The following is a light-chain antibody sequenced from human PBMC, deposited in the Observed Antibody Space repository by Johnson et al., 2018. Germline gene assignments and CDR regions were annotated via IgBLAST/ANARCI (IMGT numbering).Light chain of an antibody. J-gene: IGLJ1*01. V-gene: IGLV1-51*02. CDR2: ENN. CDR3: ATWDSRLSAGNV. CDR1: SSNIGNNY. Sequence: QSVLTQPPSVSAAPGQKVTISCSGSSSNIGNNYVSWYQQLPGTAPKLLIYENNKRPSGIPDRFSGPTSGTSATLGITGLQTGDEADYYGATWDSRLSAGNVFGTGTKVTVL.